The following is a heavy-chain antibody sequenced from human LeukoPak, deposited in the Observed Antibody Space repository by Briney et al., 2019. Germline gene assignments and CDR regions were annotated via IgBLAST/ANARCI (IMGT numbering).Heavy chain of an antibody. D-gene: IGHD3-22*01. CDR1: GFTFSSYN. Sequence: SGGSLRLSCGASGFTFSSYNMNWVRQAPGKGLEWVSHITASSDIIYYAASVKGRFTISRDNARNSLYLQMNSLRVDDTAVYYCAREAVYYYDSSGYQYNWFDPWGQGTLVTVSS. CDR2: ITASSDII. V-gene: IGHV3-21*06. CDR3: AREAVYYYDSSGYQYNWFDP. J-gene: IGHJ5*02.